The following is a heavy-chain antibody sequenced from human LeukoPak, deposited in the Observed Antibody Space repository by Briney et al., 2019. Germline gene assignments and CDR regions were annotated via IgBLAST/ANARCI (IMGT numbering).Heavy chain of an antibody. D-gene: IGHD3-10*01. Sequence: PSETLSLTCTVSGGSISSYYWSWIRQSPGKGLEWIGYIYYSGSTNYNPSLKSRVTISVDTSKNQFSLKLSSVTAADTAVYYCARYGRVRGVIDYWGQGTLVTVSS. CDR2: IYYSGST. J-gene: IGHJ4*02. CDR1: GGSISSYY. CDR3: ARYGRVRGVIDY. V-gene: IGHV4-59*01.